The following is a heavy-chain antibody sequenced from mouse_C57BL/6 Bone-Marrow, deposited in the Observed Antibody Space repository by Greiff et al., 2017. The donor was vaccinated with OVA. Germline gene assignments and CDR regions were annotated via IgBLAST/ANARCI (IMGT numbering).Heavy chain of an antibody. CDR1: GYSFTGYF. V-gene: IGHV1-20*01. CDR2: INPYNGDT. Sequence: EVQLQQSGPELVKPGDSVKISCKASGYSFTGYFMNWVMQSHGKSLEWIGRINPYNGDTFYNQKFKGKATLTVDKSSSTAHMELRSLTSEDSAVYYCARWYYYEGYYAMDYWGQGTSVTVSS. J-gene: IGHJ4*01. CDR3: ARWYYYEGYYAMDY. D-gene: IGHD1-1*01.